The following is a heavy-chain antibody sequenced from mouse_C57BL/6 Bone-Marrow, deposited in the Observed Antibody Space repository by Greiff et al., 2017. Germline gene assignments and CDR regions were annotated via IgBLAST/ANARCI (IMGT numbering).Heavy chain of an antibody. CDR3: ASSPYYYGSMWFAY. Sequence: EVNVVESGGGLVQPGGSLSLSCAASGFTFTDYYMSWVRQPPGKALEWLGFIRNKANGYTTEYSASVKGRFTISRDNSQSILYLQMNALRAEDSATYYGASSPYYYGSMWFAYWGQGTLVTVSA. D-gene: IGHD1-1*01. V-gene: IGHV7-3*01. CDR2: IRNKANGYTT. CDR1: GFTFTDYY. J-gene: IGHJ3*01.